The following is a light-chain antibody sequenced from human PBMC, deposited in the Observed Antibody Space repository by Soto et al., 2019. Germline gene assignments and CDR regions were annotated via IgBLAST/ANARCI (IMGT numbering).Light chain of an antibody. CDR1: QSISPW. CDR2: AAS. V-gene: IGKV1-12*01. CDR3: QQANTFPLT. Sequence: DIQMTQSPSSVSASVGDRVTITCRASQSISPWLAWYQQKPGKAPKLLLYAASTLQTGVPPRFSGSGSGTDFTLTISSLQTEDFAVYYCQQANTFPLTFGGGTKVEIK. J-gene: IGKJ4*01.